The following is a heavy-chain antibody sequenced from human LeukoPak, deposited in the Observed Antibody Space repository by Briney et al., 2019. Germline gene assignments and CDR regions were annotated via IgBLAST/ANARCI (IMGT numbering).Heavy chain of an antibody. CDR2: INPSGGST. D-gene: IGHD3-22*01. CDR3: AREGRGYYDSSGSLDY. J-gene: IGHJ4*02. V-gene: IGHV1-46*01. CDR1: GYTFTSYY. Sequence: ASVKVSCKASGYTFTSYYMHWVRQAPGQGLEWMGIINPSGGSTSYAQKFQGRVTMARDMSTSTVYMELSSLRSEDTAVYYCAREGRGYYDSSGSLDYWGQGTLVTVSS.